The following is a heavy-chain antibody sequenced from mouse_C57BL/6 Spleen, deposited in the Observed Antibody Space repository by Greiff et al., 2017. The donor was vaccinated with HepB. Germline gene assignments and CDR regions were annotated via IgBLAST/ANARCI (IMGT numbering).Heavy chain of an antibody. CDR1: GYTFTSSG. CDR3: ARIITTVVDPYYFDY. J-gene: IGHJ2*01. D-gene: IGHD1-1*01. V-gene: IGHV1-81*01. CDR2: IYPRSGNT. Sequence: VQLQESGAELARPGASVKLSCKASGYTFTSSGISWVKQRTGQGLEWIGEIYPRSGNTYYNEKFKGKATLTADKSSSTAYMELRSLTSEDSAVYFCARIITTVVDPYYFDYWGQGTTLTVSS.